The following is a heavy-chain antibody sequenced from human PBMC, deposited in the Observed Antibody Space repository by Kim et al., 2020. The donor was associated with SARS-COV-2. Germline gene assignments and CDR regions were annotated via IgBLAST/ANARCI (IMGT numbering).Heavy chain of an antibody. CDR3: AAAEIAVADNDAFDI. Sequence: QKFQERVTITRDMSTSTAYMELSSLRSEDTAVYYCAAAEIAVADNDAFDIWGQGTMVTVSS. J-gene: IGHJ3*02. D-gene: IGHD6-19*01. V-gene: IGHV1-58*01.